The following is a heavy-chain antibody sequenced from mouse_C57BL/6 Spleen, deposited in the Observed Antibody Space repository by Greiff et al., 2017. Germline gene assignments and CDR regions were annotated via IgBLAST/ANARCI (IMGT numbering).Heavy chain of an antibody. Sequence: VKLQESGPELVKPGASVKISCKASGYAFSSSWMNWVKQRPGKGLEWIGRIYPGDGDTNYNGKFKGKATLTADKSSSTAYMQLSSLTSEDSAVYFCASYYTWFAYWGQGTLVTVSA. V-gene: IGHV1-82*01. J-gene: IGHJ3*01. D-gene: IGHD1-1*01. CDR2: IYPGDGDT. CDR3: ASYYTWFAY. CDR1: GYAFSSSW.